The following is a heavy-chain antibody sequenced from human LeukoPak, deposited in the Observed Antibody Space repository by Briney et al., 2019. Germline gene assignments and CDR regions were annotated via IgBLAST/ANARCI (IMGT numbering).Heavy chain of an antibody. Sequence: PGGSLRLSCAASGFTFSSHWMHWVRQAPGKGLVWVSRISADGRTTTYADSVKGRFTISRDNAKSTLSVQMNSLTAEDTAVYYCARVAAAGTHFDYWGQGTLVTVSS. CDR2: ISADGRTT. V-gene: IGHV3-74*01. CDR3: ARVAAAGTHFDY. CDR1: GFTFSSHW. D-gene: IGHD6-13*01. J-gene: IGHJ4*02.